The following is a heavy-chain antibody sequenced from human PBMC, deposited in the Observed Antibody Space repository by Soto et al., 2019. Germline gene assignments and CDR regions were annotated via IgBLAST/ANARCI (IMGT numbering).Heavy chain of an antibody. CDR3: ARAAIAVAGTYWFDP. CDR1: GGSISSGGYS. CDR2: IYHSGST. V-gene: IGHV4-30-2*01. Sequence: KTSETLSLTCAVSGGSISSGGYSWSWIRQPPGKGLEWIGYIYHSGSTYYNPSLESRVTISVDRSKNQFSLKLSSVTAADTAVYYCARAAIAVAGTYWFDPWGQGTRVTVS. J-gene: IGHJ5*02. D-gene: IGHD6-19*01.